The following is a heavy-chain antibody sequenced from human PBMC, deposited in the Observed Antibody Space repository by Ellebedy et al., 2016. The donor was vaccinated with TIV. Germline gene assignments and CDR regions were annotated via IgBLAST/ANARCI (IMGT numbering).Heavy chain of an antibody. J-gene: IGHJ3*02. D-gene: IGHD4-17*01. CDR3: ATDGSYGDYLSPAHAFEN. CDR1: GFSFRSYW. V-gene: IGHV3-7*01. CDR2: MRQDGGDK. Sequence: GESLKISCAASGFSFRSYWMSWVRQAPGKGLEWVANMRQDGGDKYYVDSVRGRFTVSRDNAENSLYLQMNSLRADDTAVYYCATDGSYGDYLSPAHAFENWGQGTEVIVSS.